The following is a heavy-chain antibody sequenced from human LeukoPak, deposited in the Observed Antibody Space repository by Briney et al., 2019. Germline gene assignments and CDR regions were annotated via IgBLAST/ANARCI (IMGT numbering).Heavy chain of an antibody. D-gene: IGHD3-16*01. J-gene: IGHJ6*02. CDR3: ATYTHWVAGDV. CDR2: MNQDGSEK. Sequence: GGTLRLSCAVSGFTFSDSWMSWVRQAPGKGLEWVANMNQDGSEKDYLVSVTGRFTISRDNARNSLYLQMSSLRAEDTAVYYCATYTHWVAGDVWGQGTTVTVSS. CDR1: GFTFSDSW. V-gene: IGHV3-7*01.